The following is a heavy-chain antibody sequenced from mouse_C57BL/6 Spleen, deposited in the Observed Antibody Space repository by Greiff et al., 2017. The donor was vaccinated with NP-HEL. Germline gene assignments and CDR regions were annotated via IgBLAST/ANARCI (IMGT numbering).Heavy chain of an antibody. D-gene: IGHD3-3*01. Sequence: VQLQQSGPELVKPGASVKLSCKASGYSFTDYNMNWVKQSTGKSLEWIGVINPNYGTTSYNQKFKGKATLTVDQSSSTAYMQLNSLTSEDSAVSYYARALGLGDFDVWGTGTTVTVSS. J-gene: IGHJ1*03. CDR1: GYSFTDYN. V-gene: IGHV1-39*01. CDR3: ARALGLGDFDV. CDR2: INPNYGTT.